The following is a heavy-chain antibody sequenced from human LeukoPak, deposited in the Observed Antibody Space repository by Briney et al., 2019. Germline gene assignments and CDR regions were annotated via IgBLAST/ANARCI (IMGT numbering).Heavy chain of an antibody. CDR3: VRARSSWPFDY. CDR2: ISSDGGRT. V-gene: IGHV3-64*01. D-gene: IGHD6-13*01. CDR1: GFTFSSHA. J-gene: IGHJ4*02. Sequence: GGSLRLSCAASGFTFSSHAMHWVRQAPGKGLEYVSAISSDGGRTFYSNSVKGRFTISRDNSKNTLFLQMGSLRADDMAVYYCVRARSSWPFDYWGQGALVTVSS.